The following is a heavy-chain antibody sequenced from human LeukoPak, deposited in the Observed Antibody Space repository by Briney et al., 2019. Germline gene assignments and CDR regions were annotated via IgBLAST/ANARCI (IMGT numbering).Heavy chain of an antibody. J-gene: IGHJ4*02. CDR3: ARESRTGPTYSFDY. CDR2: IYYSGST. V-gene: IGHV4-59*01. D-gene: IGHD1-1*01. Sequence: PSETLSLTCTVSGGSISSYYWSWIRQPPGKGLEWIGYIYYSGSTNYNPSLKSRVTISVDTSKNQFSLKLSSVTAADTAVYYCARESRTGPTYSFDYWAREPWSPSPQ. CDR1: GGSISSYY.